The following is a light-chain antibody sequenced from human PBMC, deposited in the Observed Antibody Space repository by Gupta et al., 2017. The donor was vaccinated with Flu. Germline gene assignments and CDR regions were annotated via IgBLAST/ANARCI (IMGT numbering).Light chain of an antibody. CDR3: FSHAGSGWV. Sequence: QSALTQPPFASGSPGQSVTIPCPGTSSDIGGHNYVSWFQQHPGKAPKLMIYEVAKRPSGVPDRFSGSKSGNTASLTVSGLQAEDEADYYCFSHAGSGWVCGGGTKLTV. V-gene: IGLV2-8*01. CDR2: EVA. CDR1: SSDIGGHNY. J-gene: IGLJ3*02.